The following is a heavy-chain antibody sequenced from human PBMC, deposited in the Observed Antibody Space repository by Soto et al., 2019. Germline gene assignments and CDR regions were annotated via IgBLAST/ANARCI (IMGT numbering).Heavy chain of an antibody. D-gene: IGHD5-12*01. V-gene: IGHV4-4*07. CDR1: GGSINTFY. Sequence: PSETLSLTCTVSGGSINTFYWSWVRQPAGKGLEWIGRIFSSESTSFNPSLESRVAMSVDTSKNNFSLNLSSVTTADMAVYYCAREGSYSAYNFAHGIQLWSFDFWGQGALVTVSS. CDR2: IFSSEST. CDR3: AREGSYSAYNFAHGIQLWSFDF. J-gene: IGHJ4*02.